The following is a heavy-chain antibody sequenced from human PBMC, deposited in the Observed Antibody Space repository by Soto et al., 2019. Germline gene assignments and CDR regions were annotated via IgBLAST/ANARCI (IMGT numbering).Heavy chain of an antibody. CDR1: GYTFTSYA. J-gene: IGHJ4*02. Sequence: QVQLVQSGAEVKKPGASVKVSCKASGYTFTSYAMHWVRQAPGQRLEWMGWINAGNGNTKYSQKFQGRVTITRDTSASTAYMGLSSLRSEDTAVYYCASRAAAGSLDYWGQGTLVTVSS. CDR3: ASRAAAGSLDY. V-gene: IGHV1-3*01. D-gene: IGHD6-13*01. CDR2: INAGNGNT.